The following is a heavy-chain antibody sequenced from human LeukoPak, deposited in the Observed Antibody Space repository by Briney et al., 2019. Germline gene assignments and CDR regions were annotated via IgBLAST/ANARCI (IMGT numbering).Heavy chain of an antibody. CDR3: AREGDSSGWYYPFDY. CDR2: IYTSGST. V-gene: IGHV4-4*07. CDR1: GGSISSYY. Sequence: SETLSLTCTVSGGSISSYYRSWIRQPAGKGLEWIGRIYTSGSTNYNPSLKSRVTMSVDTSKNQFSLKLSSVTAADTAVYYCAREGDSSGWYYPFDYWGQGTLVTVSS. D-gene: IGHD6-19*01. J-gene: IGHJ4*02.